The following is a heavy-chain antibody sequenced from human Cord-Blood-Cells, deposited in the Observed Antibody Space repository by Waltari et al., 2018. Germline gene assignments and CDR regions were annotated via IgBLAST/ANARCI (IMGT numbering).Heavy chain of an antibody. V-gene: IGHV3-30*18. CDR2: ISYDGSNK. D-gene: IGHD1-26*01. J-gene: IGHJ5*02. CDR1: GFTFSSYD. CDR3: AKDLSGSNWFDP. Sequence: QVQLVESGGGVVQPGRSLRLSCAASGFTFSSYDMPLARQAPCKGLEWVAVISYDGSNKYYADSVKGRFTISRDNSKNTLYLQMNSLRAEDTAVYYCAKDLSGSNWFDPWGQGTLVTVSS.